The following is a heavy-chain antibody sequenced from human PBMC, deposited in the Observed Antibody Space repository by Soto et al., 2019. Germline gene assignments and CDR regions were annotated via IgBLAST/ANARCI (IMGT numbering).Heavy chain of an antibody. CDR1: GYTFTSYY. CDR2: INPSGGST. D-gene: IGHD2-15*01. V-gene: IGHV1-46*01. J-gene: IGHJ5*02. CDR3: ARDLGGCSVGSCRHNWLDP. Sequence: ASVKVSCKASGYTFTSYYMHWVRQAPGQGLEWMGIINPSGGSTSYAQKFQGRVTMTRDTSTSTVYMELSSLRSEDTAVYYCARDLGGCSVGSCRHNWLDPWCQGTLVTGSS.